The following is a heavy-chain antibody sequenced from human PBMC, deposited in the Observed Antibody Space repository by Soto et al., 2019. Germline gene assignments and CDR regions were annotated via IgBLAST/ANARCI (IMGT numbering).Heavy chain of an antibody. CDR3: ANSPNPNRGSRGAFDY. CDR1: GFSLSTSGVG. CDR2: IYWDDDK. D-gene: IGHD7-27*01. Sequence: QITLKESGPTLVKPTQTLTLTCTFSGFSLSTSGVGVGWIRQPPGKALEWLALIYWDDDKRYSPSLKSRLTIHQDTSKKQVGLNMTHMDPLETGTFYLANSPNPNRGSRGAFDYRGPGTLVTVSS. V-gene: IGHV2-5*02. J-gene: IGHJ4*01.